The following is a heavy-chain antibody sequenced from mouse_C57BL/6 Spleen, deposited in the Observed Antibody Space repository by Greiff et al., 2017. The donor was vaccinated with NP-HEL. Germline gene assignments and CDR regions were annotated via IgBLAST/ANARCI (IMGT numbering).Heavy chain of an antibody. Sequence: QVQLQQSGAELLKPGASVKLSCKATGYTFTGYWIEWVKQRPGHGLECIGEIFPGSGSTNYNEKFKGKATFTADTSSNTAYMQLSSLTTEYSAIFDSARRGITGPGFGYWGKGTLGTVSA. D-gene: IGHD4-1*01. CDR1: GYTFTGYW. CDR3: ARRGITGPGFGY. J-gene: IGHJ3*01. V-gene: IGHV1-9*01. CDR2: IFPGSGST.